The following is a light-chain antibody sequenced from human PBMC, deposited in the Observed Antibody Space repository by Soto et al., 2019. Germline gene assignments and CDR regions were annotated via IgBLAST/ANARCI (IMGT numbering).Light chain of an antibody. CDR3: QQYNKWPLT. CDR1: QNIRSSY. J-gene: IGKJ4*01. V-gene: IGKV3-15*01. Sequence: EVVLTQSPGTLSLSPGERVTLSCRASQNIRSSYLAWYQQNPGQPPRLLVYEASTRATGIPARFSGSGSGTEFTLTISSLQSEDFAVYYCQQYNKWPLTFGGGTKVEVK. CDR2: EAS.